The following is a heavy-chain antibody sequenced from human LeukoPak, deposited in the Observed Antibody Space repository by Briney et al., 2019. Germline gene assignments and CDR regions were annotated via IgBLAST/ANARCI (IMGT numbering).Heavy chain of an antibody. CDR2: IIPIFGTA. Sequence: GASVKVSCKASGYTFTSYGISWVRQAPGQGLEWMGGIIPIFGTANYAQKFQGRVTITADESTSTAYMELSSLRSEDTAVYYCAGESVEVVVPADPGGMDVWGQGTTVTVSS. V-gene: IGHV1-69*13. CDR1: GYTFTSYG. D-gene: IGHD2-2*01. J-gene: IGHJ6*02. CDR3: AGESVEVVVPADPGGMDV.